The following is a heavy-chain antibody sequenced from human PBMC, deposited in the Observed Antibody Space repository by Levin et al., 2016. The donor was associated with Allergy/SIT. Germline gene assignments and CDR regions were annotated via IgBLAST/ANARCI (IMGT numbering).Heavy chain of an antibody. Sequence: GSLRLSCTVSGGSISSYYWSWIRQPPGKGLEWIGYIYYSGSTNYNPSLKSRVTISVDTSKNQFSLKLSSVTAADTAVYYCARNGRAANYGMDVWGQGTTVTVSS. J-gene: IGHJ6*02. CDR3: ARNGRAANYGMDV. CDR1: GGSISSYY. D-gene: IGHD6-13*01. CDR2: IYYSGST. V-gene: IGHV4-59*08.